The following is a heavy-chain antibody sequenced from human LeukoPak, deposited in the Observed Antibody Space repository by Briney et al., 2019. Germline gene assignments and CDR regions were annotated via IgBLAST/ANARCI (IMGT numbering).Heavy chain of an antibody. CDR1: GFTFSSYS. Sequence: GGSLRLSCAASGFTFSSYSMNWVRQAPGKGLEWVSSISSSSSYIYYADPVKGRFTISRDNAKNSLYLQMNSLRAEDTAVYYCAREIYCGGDCYSGGAPDYWGQGTLVTVSS. J-gene: IGHJ4*02. CDR2: ISSSSSYI. CDR3: AREIYCGGDCYSGGAPDY. V-gene: IGHV3-21*01. D-gene: IGHD2-21*02.